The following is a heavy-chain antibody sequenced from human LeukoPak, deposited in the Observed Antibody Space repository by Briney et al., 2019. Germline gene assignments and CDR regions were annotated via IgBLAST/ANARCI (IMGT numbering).Heavy chain of an antibody. V-gene: IGHV1-8*01. J-gene: IGHJ6*02. D-gene: IGHD3-3*01. CDR2: MNPNSGNT. Sequence: ASVKVSCKASGYTFTSYDINWVRQATGQGLEWMGWMNPNSGNTGYAQKFQGRVTMTRNTSISTAYMELSSLRSEDTAAYYCARGRITIFGVVYYYYYSMDVWGQGTTVTVSS. CDR1: GYTFTSYD. CDR3: ARGRITIFGVVYYYYYSMDV.